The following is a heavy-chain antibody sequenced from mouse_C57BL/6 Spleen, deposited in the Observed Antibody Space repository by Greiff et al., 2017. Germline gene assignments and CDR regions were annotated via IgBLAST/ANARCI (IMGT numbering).Heavy chain of an antibody. CDR2: ISSGGDYI. J-gene: IGHJ4*01. V-gene: IGHV5-9-1*02. CDR1: GFTFSSYA. Sequence: EVKLMESGEGLVKPGGSLKLSCAASGFTFSSYAMSWVRQTPEKRLEWVAYISSGGDYIYYADTVEGRFTISRDNARNTLYLQMSSLKSEDTAMYYCTRDELRGGYYAMDYWGQGTSVTVSS. CDR3: TRDELRGGYYAMDY. D-gene: IGHD2-12*01.